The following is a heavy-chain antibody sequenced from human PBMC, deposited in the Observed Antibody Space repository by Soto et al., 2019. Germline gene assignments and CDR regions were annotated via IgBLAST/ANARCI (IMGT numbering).Heavy chain of an antibody. V-gene: IGHV4-59*01. J-gene: IGHJ4*02. CDR1: VGSISSYY. Sequence: PSETLSLTCTVSVGSISSYYWSWIRQPPGKGLEWIGYIYYSGSTNYNPSLKSRVTISVDTSKNQFSLKLSSVTAADTAVYYCARYAVAGNGGVRFDYWGQGNLVTVSS. CDR2: IYYSGST. CDR3: ARYAVAGNGGVRFDY. D-gene: IGHD6-19*01.